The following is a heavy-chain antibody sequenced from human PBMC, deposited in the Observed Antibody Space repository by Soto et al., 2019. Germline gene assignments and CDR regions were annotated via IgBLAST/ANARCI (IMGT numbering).Heavy chain of an antibody. J-gene: IGHJ4*02. CDR3: ARGDSSSYTNYFDY. CDR2: ISAYNGNK. D-gene: IGHD6-6*01. CDR1: GYTFTSYG. Sequence: ASVKVSCKASGYTFTSYGISWVRQAPGQGLEWMGWISAYNGNKNYAQKLKGRVTMTTDTYTSTAYMELRSLRSDDTAVYYCARGDSSSYTNYFDYWGQGTLVTVSS. V-gene: IGHV1-18*04.